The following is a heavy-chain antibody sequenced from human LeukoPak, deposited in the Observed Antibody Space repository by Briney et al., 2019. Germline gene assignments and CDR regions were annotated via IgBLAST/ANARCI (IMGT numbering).Heavy chain of an antibody. CDR1: GGSISSSSYY. Sequence: PSETLSLTCTVSGGSISSSSYYWGRIRQPPGKGLEWIGSIYYSGSTYYNPSLKSRVTISVDTSKNQFSLKLSSVTAADTAVYYCATLSYYYDSSGYPFDIWGQGTMVTVSS. D-gene: IGHD3-22*01. CDR3: ATLSYYYDSSGYPFDI. J-gene: IGHJ3*02. CDR2: IYYSGST. V-gene: IGHV4-39*01.